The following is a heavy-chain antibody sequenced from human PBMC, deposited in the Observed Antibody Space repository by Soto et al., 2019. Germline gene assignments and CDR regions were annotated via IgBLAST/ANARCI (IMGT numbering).Heavy chain of an antibody. D-gene: IGHD3-10*01. CDR1: GGSISSYY. V-gene: IGHV4-59*01. CDR3: AREGRYGSGIGASYYYYYYMDV. J-gene: IGHJ6*03. Sequence: QVQLQESGPGLVKPSETLSLTCTVSGGSISSYYWSWIRQPPGKGLEWIGYIYYSGSNNYNPSLMSRVAISVDTSNNQFSLKLSSVTASDTAVYYCAREGRYGSGIGASYYYYYYMDVWGKGTTVTVSS. CDR2: IYYSGSN.